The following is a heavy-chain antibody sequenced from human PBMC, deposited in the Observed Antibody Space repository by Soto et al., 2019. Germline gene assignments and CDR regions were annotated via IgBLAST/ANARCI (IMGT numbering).Heavy chain of an antibody. CDR1: GFTFSSYA. CDR3: AKDRGRWAFDI. CDR2: ITSSGGST. J-gene: IGHJ3*02. Sequence: GGSLRLSCAVSGFTFSSYAMSWVRQAPGKGLQWVSAITSSGGSTYYADSVKGRFAISRDNSKSTLYLQMNSLRAEDTAVHYCAKDRGRWAFDIWGQGTMVTVSS. D-gene: IGHD2-15*01. V-gene: IGHV3-23*01.